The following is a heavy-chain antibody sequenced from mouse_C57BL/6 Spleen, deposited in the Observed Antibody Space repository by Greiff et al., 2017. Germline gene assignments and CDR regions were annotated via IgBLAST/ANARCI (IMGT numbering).Heavy chain of an antibody. Sequence: EVQLVESGGDLVKPGGSLKLSCAASGFTFSSYGMSWVRLTPDKRLEWVATISSGGSYTYYPDSVKGRFTISRDNAKNTLYLQMSSLKSEDTAMYYCARHGVGPDDYYFDYWGQGTTLTVSS. CDR2: ISSGGSYT. J-gene: IGHJ2*01. CDR1: GFTFSSYG. D-gene: IGHD4-1*01. V-gene: IGHV5-6*01. CDR3: ARHGVGPDDYYFDY.